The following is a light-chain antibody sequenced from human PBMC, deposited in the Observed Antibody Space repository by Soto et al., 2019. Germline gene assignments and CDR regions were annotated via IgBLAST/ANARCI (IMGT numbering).Light chain of an antibody. J-gene: IGKJ1*01. CDR3: LEHKSYPRT. V-gene: IGKV1-17*01. CDR1: QGIRND. CDR2: AAS. Sequence: DIQMTQSPSSLSASVGDRVTITCRASQGIRNDLGWYQQKPGKAPKCLIYAASSLRSGVPSRLSGSGAGTECTLTISSLQPKDFAAYYSLEHKSYPRTFGQGTKVEIK.